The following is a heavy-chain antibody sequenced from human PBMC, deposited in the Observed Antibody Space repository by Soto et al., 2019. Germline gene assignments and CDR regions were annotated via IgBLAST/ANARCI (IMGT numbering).Heavy chain of an antibody. CDR1: GFTFSDYY. D-gene: IGHD2-2*01. J-gene: IGHJ4*02. CDR2: ISGSGGST. Sequence: HPGGSLRLSCAASGFTFSDYYMSWIRQAPGKGLEWVSAISGSGGSTYYADSVKGRFTISRDNSKNTLYLQMNSLRAEDTAVYYCAKYQGPRSFDYWGQGTLVTVSS. V-gene: IGHV3-23*01. CDR3: AKYQGPRSFDY.